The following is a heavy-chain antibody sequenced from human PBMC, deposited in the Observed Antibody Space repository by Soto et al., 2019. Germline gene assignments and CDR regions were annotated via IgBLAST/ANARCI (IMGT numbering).Heavy chain of an antibody. CDR1: GGSISSSIYY. D-gene: IGHD2-2*01. Sequence: SETLSLTCTVSGGSISSSIYYWGRIRQPPGKGLDWIGSIYYSGSTYYNPSLKSRVTISVDTSKNQFSLKLSSVTAADTAVYYCARHWGPPPTYQLLSYYYYYGMDVWGQGTTVTVSS. CDR3: ARHWGPPPTYQLLSYYYYYGMDV. V-gene: IGHV4-39*01. CDR2: IYYSGST. J-gene: IGHJ6*02.